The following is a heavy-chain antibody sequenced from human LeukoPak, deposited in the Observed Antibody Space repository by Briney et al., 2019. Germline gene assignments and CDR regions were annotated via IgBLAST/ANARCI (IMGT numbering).Heavy chain of an antibody. Sequence: PGRSLRLSCAASGFTFDDYAMHWVRQAPGKGLEWVSGINWNGGSTGYADSVKGRFTISRDNAKNSLYLQMNSLRDEDTAVYYCATDGTPLRVGEVFFDNWGQGTLVTVSS. D-gene: IGHD3-10*01. J-gene: IGHJ4*02. V-gene: IGHV3-9*01. CDR2: INWNGGST. CDR1: GFTFDDYA. CDR3: ATDGTPLRVGEVFFDN.